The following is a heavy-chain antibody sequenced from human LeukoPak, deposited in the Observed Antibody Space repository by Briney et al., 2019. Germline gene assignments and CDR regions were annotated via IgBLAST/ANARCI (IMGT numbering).Heavy chain of an antibody. CDR1: GFTFSGSA. Sequence: GGSLKLSCAASGFTFSGSAMHWVRQASGKGLEWLGRIRSKADSYTTAYAASVKGRFSVSRDDSKNTAYLQMNSLKTEDTAVYYCRAAADLNDYWGQGTLVTVSS. CDR3: RAAADLNDY. J-gene: IGHJ4*02. V-gene: IGHV3-73*01. CDR2: IRSKADSYTT. D-gene: IGHD6-13*01.